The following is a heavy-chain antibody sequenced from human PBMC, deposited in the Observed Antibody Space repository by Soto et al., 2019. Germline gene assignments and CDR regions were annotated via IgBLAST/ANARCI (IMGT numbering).Heavy chain of an antibody. D-gene: IGHD5-18*01. CDR2: IFYSGSA. CDR1: GGSVSSYDHY. CDR3: ARSPYSYGFNL. Sequence: PSETLSLTCTVSGGSVSSYDHYWNWIRQPPGKGLEWIGYIFYSGSAFYNPSLQSRVTISVDTSNNQFSLKMKSVTAADTAVYYCARSPYSYGFNLWGQGTLVTVSS. J-gene: IGHJ4*02. V-gene: IGHV4-30-4*01.